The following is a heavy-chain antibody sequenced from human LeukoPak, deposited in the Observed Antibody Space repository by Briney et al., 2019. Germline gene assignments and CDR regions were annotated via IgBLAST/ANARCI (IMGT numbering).Heavy chain of an antibody. CDR3: AREHHYYESSGNYYFYYGMDV. CDR2: VYTSGST. J-gene: IGHJ6*02. CDR1: GGSMNSGSYY. Sequence: PSQTLSLTCTVSGGSMNSGSYYWSWIRQTAGKGLEWIGRVYTSGSTNYNPSLKSRVTISVDTSKNQFSLKLSSVTAADTAIYYCAREHHYYESSGNYYFYYGMDVWGQGTTVTVSS. D-gene: IGHD3-22*01. V-gene: IGHV4-61*02.